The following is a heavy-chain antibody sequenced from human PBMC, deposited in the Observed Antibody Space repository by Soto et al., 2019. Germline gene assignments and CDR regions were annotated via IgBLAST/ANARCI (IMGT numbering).Heavy chain of an antibody. V-gene: IGHV4-34*01. Sequence: SETLSLTCAVYGGSFSGYYWSWIRQPPGKGLEWIGEINHSGSTNYNPSLKSRVTISVDTSKNQFSLKLSSVTAADTAVYYCARGGRLGYYFGVLSQYHRFEPWGQGTLVTVSS. CDR3: ARGGRLGYYFGVLSQYHRFEP. CDR2: INHSGST. J-gene: IGHJ5*02. D-gene: IGHD3-3*01. CDR1: GGSFSGYY.